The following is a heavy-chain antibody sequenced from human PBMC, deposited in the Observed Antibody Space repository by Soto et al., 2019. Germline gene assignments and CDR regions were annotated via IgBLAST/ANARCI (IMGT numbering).Heavy chain of an antibody. CDR2: ISYDGSNK. V-gene: IGHV3-30*18. Sequence: GGSLRLSCAASGFTFSSYGMHWVRQAPGKGLEWVAVISYDGSNKYYADSVKGRFTISRDNSKNTLYLQMNSLRAEDTAVYYCAKTAGDYVWGSFQYGMDVWGQGTTVTVSS. CDR1: GFTFSSYG. CDR3: AKTAGDYVWGSFQYGMDV. J-gene: IGHJ6*02. D-gene: IGHD3-16*01.